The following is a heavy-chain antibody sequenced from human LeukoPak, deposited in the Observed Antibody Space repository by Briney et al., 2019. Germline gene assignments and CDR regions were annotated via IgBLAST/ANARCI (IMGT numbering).Heavy chain of an antibody. CDR2: ISAYNGNT. D-gene: IGHD3-16*01. CDR1: GYTFTSCG. CDR3: ARDTSLYDYVWGSLFD. J-gene: IGHJ4*02. V-gene: IGHV1-18*01. Sequence: ASVTVSCKASGYTFTSCGISWVRQAPGQGLEWMGWISAYNGNTNYAQKLQGRVTMTTDTSTSTAYMELRSLRSDDTAVYYCARDTSLYDYVWGSLFDWGQGTLVTVSS.